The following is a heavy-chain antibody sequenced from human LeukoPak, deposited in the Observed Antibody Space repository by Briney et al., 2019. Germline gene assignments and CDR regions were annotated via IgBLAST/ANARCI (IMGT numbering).Heavy chain of an antibody. V-gene: IGHV1-2*06. CDR2: INPNNGGT. J-gene: IGHJ5*02. Sequence: ASVKVSCEASGYTFTGYYMYWVRQAPGQGLEWMGRINPNNGGTDYAQNFQGGVTMTRDTSISTAYMELSRLRSDDTAVYYCARGYCSGGTCYLVENWFDPWGQGTLVTVSS. CDR3: ARGYCSGGTCYLVENWFDP. CDR1: GYTFTGYY. D-gene: IGHD2-15*01.